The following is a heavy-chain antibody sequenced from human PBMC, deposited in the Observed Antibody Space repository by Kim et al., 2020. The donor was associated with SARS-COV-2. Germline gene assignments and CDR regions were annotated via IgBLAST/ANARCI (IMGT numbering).Heavy chain of an antibody. D-gene: IGHD6-25*01. J-gene: IGHJ6*02. V-gene: IGHV3-30*18. CDR1: GFTFSSYG. CDR2: ISYDGSNK. Sequence: GGSLRLSCAASGFTFSSYGMHWVRQAPGKGLEWVAVISYDGSNKYYADSVKGRFTISRDNSKNTLYLQMNSLRAEDTAVYYCAKDSADYYYGMDVWGQGT. CDR3: AKDSADYYYGMDV.